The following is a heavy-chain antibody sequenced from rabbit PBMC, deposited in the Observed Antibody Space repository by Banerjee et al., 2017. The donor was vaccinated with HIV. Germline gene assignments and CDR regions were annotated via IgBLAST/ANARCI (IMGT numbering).Heavy chain of an antibody. CDR3: ARSLNTDSYAAYAYALRL. CDR1: GFSFSGSYY. J-gene: IGHJ6*01. V-gene: IGHV1S40*01. D-gene: IGHD6-1*01. CDR2: IYAGSSGIT. Sequence: QSLEESGGDLVRPGASLTLTCTASGFSFSGSYYMCWVRQAPGKGLEWIACIYAGSSGITYYASWVNGRFTISKTSSTTVTLQMTSLTAADTDTYFCARSLNTDSYAAYAYALRLWGPGTLVTVS.